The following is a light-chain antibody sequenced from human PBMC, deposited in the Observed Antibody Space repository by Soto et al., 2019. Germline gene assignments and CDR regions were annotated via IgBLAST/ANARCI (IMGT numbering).Light chain of an antibody. CDR1: QDIRNE. CDR3: LQHNDYPPT. CDR2: IAS. J-gene: IGKJ1*01. V-gene: IGKV1-17*01. Sequence: DIQMTQSPSSLSASVGDRVTITCRASQDIRNELGWFQQKPGKAPKRLIYIASSLQSGVPSRFGGSGSGTEFTLTISSLQPEDYATYYCLQHNDYPPTFGQGTKVEI.